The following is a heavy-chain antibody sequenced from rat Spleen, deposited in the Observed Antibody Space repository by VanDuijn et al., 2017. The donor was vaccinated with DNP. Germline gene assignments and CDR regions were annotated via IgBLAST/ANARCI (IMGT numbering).Heavy chain of an antibody. D-gene: IGHD1-11*01. CDR2: ISYVGSST. CDR1: GFTFSDYY. Sequence: EVQLVESGGGLVQPGRSLKLSCAASGFTFSDYYMAWVRQAPKKGLEWVASISYVGSSTYYGDSVKGRFTISRDNAKSTLYLQMDSVRSEDSATYYCTTRGNYGGYDYWGQGVMVTVSS. V-gene: IGHV5-22*01. J-gene: IGHJ2*01. CDR3: TTRGNYGGYDY.